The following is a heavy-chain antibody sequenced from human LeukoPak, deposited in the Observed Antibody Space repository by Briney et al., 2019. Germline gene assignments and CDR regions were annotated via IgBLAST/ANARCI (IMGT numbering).Heavy chain of an antibody. CDR3: VRVSGVVRAI. V-gene: IGHV3-33*01. J-gene: IGHJ3*02. CDR2: IWYDGSKD. D-gene: IGHD3-3*01. Sequence: PGGSLRLSCAASGFTFSTYGMHWVRQAPGKGLEWVAVIWYDGSKDYYADSVKGRFTISRDNSKNTVYLQMNSLRAEDTAVYYCVRVSGVVRAIWGQGTMVTVSS. CDR1: GFTFSTYG.